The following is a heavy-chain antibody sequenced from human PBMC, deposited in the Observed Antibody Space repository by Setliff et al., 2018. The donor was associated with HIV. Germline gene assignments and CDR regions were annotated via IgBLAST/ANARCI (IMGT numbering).Heavy chain of an antibody. D-gene: IGHD6-19*01. CDR3: ARQGPSGLFDY. CDR1: GYSFTTYY. J-gene: IGHJ4*02. Sequence: PGESLKISCKGSGYSFTTYYIGWVRQMSGKGLEWMGIIHPGDSETRYSPSFQGQVTISADKSISTAYLQWSSLKASDTAIYYCARQGPSGLFDYWGQGTLVTVSS. CDR2: IHPGDSET. V-gene: IGHV5-51*01.